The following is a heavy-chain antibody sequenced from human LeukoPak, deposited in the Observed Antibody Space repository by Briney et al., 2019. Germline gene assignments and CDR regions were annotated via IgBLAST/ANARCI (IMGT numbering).Heavy chain of an antibody. CDR3: ARRIAAADNYFDY. J-gene: IGHJ4*02. Sequence: GESLQISCKGSGYSFTNYWIGWVRHMPGRGLEWMGFIYPGDSDTRFSPSFQGQVTISVDKSISTAYLQWSSLRASDTAMYYCARRIAAADNYFDYWGQGTLVTVSP. V-gene: IGHV5-51*01. D-gene: IGHD6-13*01. CDR1: GYSFTNYW. CDR2: IYPGDSDT.